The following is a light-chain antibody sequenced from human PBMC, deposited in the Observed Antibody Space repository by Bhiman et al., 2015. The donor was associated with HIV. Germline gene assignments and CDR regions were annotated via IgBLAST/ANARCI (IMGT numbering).Light chain of an antibody. Sequence: QSALTQPRSVSGSPGQSVTISCTGTSSDVGDYNYVSWYQQHPGKAPKLIVYAVTQRPSGVPDRFSGSKSGNTASLTVSGLQAEDEADYYCSSYAGSNNYVVFGGGTKLTVL. CDR3: SSYAGSNNYVV. CDR2: AVT. V-gene: IGLV2-11*01. J-gene: IGLJ2*01. CDR1: SSDVGDYNY.